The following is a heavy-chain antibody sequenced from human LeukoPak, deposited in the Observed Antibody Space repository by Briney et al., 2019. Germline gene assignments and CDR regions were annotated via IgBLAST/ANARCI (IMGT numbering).Heavy chain of an antibody. Sequence: PGGSLRLSCAASGFTFSSYSMNWVRQAPGKGLEWVSYISSSSSTIYYADSVKGRFTISRDNSKNTLYLQMNSLRAEDTAVYYCARDRASSWYTGDAFDIWGQGAMVTVSS. CDR1: GFTFSSYS. D-gene: IGHD6-13*01. V-gene: IGHV3-48*01. J-gene: IGHJ3*02. CDR3: ARDRASSWYTGDAFDI. CDR2: ISSSSSTI.